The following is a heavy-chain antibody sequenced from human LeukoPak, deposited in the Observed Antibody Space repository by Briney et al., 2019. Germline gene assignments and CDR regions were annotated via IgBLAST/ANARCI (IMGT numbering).Heavy chain of an antibody. Sequence: ASVKVSCKASGYTFTSYDINWVRQATGQGLKWMGWMNPNSGNTGYAQKFQGRVTMTRNTSISTAYMELSSLRSEDTAVYYCATTYYDFWSGYYNWFDPWGQGTLVTVSS. V-gene: IGHV1-8*01. J-gene: IGHJ5*02. CDR1: GYTFTSYD. CDR3: ATTYYDFWSGYYNWFDP. CDR2: MNPNSGNT. D-gene: IGHD3-3*01.